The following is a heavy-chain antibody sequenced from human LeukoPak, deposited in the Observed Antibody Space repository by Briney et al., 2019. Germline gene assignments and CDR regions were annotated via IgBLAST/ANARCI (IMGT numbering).Heavy chain of an antibody. CDR2: IIPIFGTA. J-gene: IGHJ6*03. Sequence: SVKVSCKASGGTFSSYAISWVRQAPGQGLEWMGGIIPIFGTANYAQKFQGRVTITTDESTSTAYMELSSLRSEDTAVYYCARSLVVVVAATRDSYYYYMDVWGKGTTVTVSS. CDR3: ARSLVVVVAATRDSYYYYMDV. D-gene: IGHD2-15*01. V-gene: IGHV1-69*05. CDR1: GGTFSSYA.